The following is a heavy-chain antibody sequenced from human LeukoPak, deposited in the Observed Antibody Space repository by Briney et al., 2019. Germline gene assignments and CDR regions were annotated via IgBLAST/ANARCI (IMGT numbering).Heavy chain of an antibody. J-gene: IGHJ6*03. CDR1: GGSISSGNYY. D-gene: IGHD5-18*01. Sequence: PSETLSLTCTVSGGSISSGNYYWSWIRQPAGKGLEWIGRIYTSGSTNYNPSLKSRVTISVDTSKNQFSLKLSSVTAADTAVYYCASARYSYGSYYYYYMDVWGKGTTVTVSS. V-gene: IGHV4-61*02. CDR2: IYTSGST. CDR3: ASARYSYGSYYYYYMDV.